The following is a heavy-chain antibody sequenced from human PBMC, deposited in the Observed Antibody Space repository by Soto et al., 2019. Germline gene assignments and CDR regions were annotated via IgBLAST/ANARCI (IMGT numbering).Heavy chain of an antibody. CDR3: AKAGGAVACYFDY. D-gene: IGHD6-19*01. J-gene: IGHJ4*02. V-gene: IGHV3-30*18. CDR1: GFTFSSYG. CDR2: ISYDGSNK. Sequence: QVQLVESGGGVVQPGRSLRLSCAASGFTFSSYGMHWVRQAPGKGMERVAVISYDGSNKYYADSVKVRFTISRDNSKNTLYRQMNSLRAEDTAVYYCAKAGGAVACYFDYWGQGTLVTVSS.